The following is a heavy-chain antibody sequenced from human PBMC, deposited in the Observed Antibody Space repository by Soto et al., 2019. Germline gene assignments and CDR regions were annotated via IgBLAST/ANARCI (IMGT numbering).Heavy chain of an antibody. Sequence: EVQLLESGGGLVQPGGSLRLSCAASGFTFSSYAMSWVRQAPGKGLEWVSTISGGGDGAYYADSVKGHFTISRDNSKNTLYLQMNSLRAEDTAIYYCAKKGLGSLKTYCSGSGCHYAFDIWGQVTMVTVSS. CDR1: GFTFSSYA. V-gene: IGHV3-23*01. CDR3: AKKGLGSLKTYCSGSGCHYAFDI. CDR2: ISGGGDGA. J-gene: IGHJ3*02. D-gene: IGHD2-15*01.